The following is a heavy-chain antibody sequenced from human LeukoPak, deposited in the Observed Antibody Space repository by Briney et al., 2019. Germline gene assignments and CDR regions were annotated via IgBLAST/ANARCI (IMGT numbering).Heavy chain of an antibody. CDR3: ARDLYSGRYGDSYYYYMDV. CDR1: GFTFSTYN. D-gene: IGHD1-26*01. J-gene: IGHJ6*03. CDR2: ITSNSTYM. V-gene: IGHV3-21*01. Sequence: GGSLRLSCAASGFTFSTYNMNWVRQVPGKVLEWVSSITSNSTYMFYADSVKGRFTISRDNAQNSLYLQINSLRAEDTAVYYCARDLYSGRYGDSYYYYMDVWGKGTTVTISS.